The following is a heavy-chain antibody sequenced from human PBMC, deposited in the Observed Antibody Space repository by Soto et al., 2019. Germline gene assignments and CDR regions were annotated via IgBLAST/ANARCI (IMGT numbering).Heavy chain of an antibody. CDR1: GFTFSSYS. V-gene: IGHV3-21*01. Sequence: EVQLVESGGGLVKPGGSLRLSCAASGFTFSSYSKNWVRQAPGKGLEWVSSISSSGSYTYYADSVKGRFTISRDNAKNSLYLQMNSLRAEDTAVYYCARDRRCSGGICFDYWGQGTLVTVSS. D-gene: IGHD2-15*01. J-gene: IGHJ4*02. CDR2: ISSSGSYT. CDR3: ARDRRCSGGICFDY.